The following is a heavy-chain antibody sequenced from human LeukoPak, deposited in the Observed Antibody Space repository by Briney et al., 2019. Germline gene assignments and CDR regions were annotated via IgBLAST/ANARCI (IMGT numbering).Heavy chain of an antibody. V-gene: IGHV3-7*01. J-gene: IGHJ4*02. CDR2: IKQEGSEK. D-gene: IGHD2-2*03. CDR3: ARGFELDY. Sequence: PGGSLRLSCAASGFTFSSFWMSWVRQAPGKGLEWVANIKQEGSEKYYVGSVKGRFTISRDDARNSLYLQMNSLRAEDTAVDFCARGFELDYWGQGTLVTVSS. CDR1: GFTFSSFW.